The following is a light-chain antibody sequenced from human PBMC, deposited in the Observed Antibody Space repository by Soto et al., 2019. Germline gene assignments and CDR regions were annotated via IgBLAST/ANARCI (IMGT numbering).Light chain of an antibody. J-gene: IGLJ2*01. Sequence: QSVLTQPPSASGTPGQRVTISCSGSTSNIGSNTVTWYQQLPGTTPRLLIYNYIHRPSGVPDRFSGSRSGTSASLAISGLQSEDEGDYFCAAWDDTLNAVLFGGGTKLTVL. CDR3: AAWDDTLNAVL. CDR1: TSNIGSNT. V-gene: IGLV1-44*01. CDR2: NYI.